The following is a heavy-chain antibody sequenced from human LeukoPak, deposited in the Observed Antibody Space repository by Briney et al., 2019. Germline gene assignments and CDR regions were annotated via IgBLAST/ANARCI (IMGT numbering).Heavy chain of an antibody. CDR1: GFTFSSYS. CDR3: GRPYSGRKRYVFDI. Sequence: GGFLRLSCAASGFTFSSYSMNWVRQAPGKGLEWVSYISSSSSTIYYADSVKGRFTISRDNAKNSLYLQMNSLRAEDTAVYYCGRPYSGRKRYVFDIWGQGTMVTVSS. J-gene: IGHJ3*02. CDR2: ISSSSSTI. D-gene: IGHD1-26*01. V-gene: IGHV3-48*04.